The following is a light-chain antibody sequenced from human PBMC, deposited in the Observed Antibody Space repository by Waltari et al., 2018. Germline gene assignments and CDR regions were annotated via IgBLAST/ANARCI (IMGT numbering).Light chain of an antibody. Sequence: DIQMTQSPSSLSASVGDRVTITCRASQSITTPLNCYQQKPGKAPNILIYAVSSLQSVVPSRFSGSGAGTDFTLTISSLQPEDFASYFCQQSFNIPPTFGQGSKVEVK. CDR2: AVS. J-gene: IGKJ1*01. V-gene: IGKV1-39*01. CDR3: QQSFNIPPT. CDR1: QSITTP.